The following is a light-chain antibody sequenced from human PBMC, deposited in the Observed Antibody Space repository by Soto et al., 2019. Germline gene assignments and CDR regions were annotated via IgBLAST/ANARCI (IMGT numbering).Light chain of an antibody. CDR2: AAS. V-gene: IGKV3-15*01. CDR3: QQYNKWPLFT. CDR1: QSVGNN. J-gene: IGKJ3*01. Sequence: EILMTQSTATLSVSPGERATLSCRASQSVGNNLAWYQQRPAQAPRLLIYAASTRATGIPARFSGSGSGTEFTLTISSLQSEDFAVYYCQQYNKWPLFTFGPGTRVDI.